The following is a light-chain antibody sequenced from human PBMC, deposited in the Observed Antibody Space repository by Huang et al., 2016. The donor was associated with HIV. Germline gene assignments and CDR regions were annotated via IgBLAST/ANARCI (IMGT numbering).Light chain of an antibody. Sequence: EIVLTQSPGTLSLSPGERATLSCRASQCVSSSYLAWYQQKPGQAPRLLSYGSSRRATGIPDRFSGSGSGTDFTLTISRLEPEDFAVYYCQQYGSSPRTFGQGTKVEIK. V-gene: IGKV3-20*01. CDR3: QQYGSSPRT. CDR2: GSS. CDR1: QCVSSSY. J-gene: IGKJ1*01.